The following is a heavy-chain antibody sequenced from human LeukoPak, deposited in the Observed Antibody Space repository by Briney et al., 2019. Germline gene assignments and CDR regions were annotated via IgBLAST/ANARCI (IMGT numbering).Heavy chain of an antibody. CDR3: AKDWERLVPYYYYYYMDV. J-gene: IGHJ6*03. Sequence: GGSLRLSCAASGFTFSSYGMHWVRQAPGKGLEWVAFIRYDGSNKYYADSVKGRFTISRDNSKNTLYLQMNSLRAEDTAVYYCAKDWERLVPYYYYYYMDVWGKGTTVTISS. V-gene: IGHV3-30*02. CDR1: GFTFSSYG. D-gene: IGHD6-19*01. CDR2: IRYDGSNK.